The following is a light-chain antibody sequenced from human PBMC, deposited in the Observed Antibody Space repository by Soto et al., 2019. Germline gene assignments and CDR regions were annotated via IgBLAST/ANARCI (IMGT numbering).Light chain of an antibody. Sequence: IVLTQSPATLSLSPGERAALSCRASQSVSTSLAWYQHKPGQAPRLIIYDASKRAPGIPARFSGSGSGTGFTLTISSPEPEDFAVYYCQVRDVWPTFGQGTKV. CDR1: QSVSTS. CDR3: QVRDVWPT. V-gene: IGKV3-11*01. J-gene: IGKJ1*01. CDR2: DAS.